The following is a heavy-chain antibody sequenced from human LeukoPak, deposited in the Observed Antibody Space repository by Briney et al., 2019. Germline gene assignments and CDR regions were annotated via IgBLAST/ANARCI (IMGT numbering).Heavy chain of an antibody. CDR1: GFTFNNYW. CDR3: AIYSSGLLTGYYYMVV. D-gene: IGHD6-19*01. J-gene: IGHJ6*03. Sequence: GGSLRLSCAASGFTFNNYWMTWVRQAPGKGLEWVGNINLDGSDKYYGDSVKGRFTISRDNAKKSLYIQMNSLRAEDTAVYYWAIYSSGLLTGYYYMVVWGKGTTVTVSS. V-gene: IGHV3-7*03. CDR2: INLDGSDK.